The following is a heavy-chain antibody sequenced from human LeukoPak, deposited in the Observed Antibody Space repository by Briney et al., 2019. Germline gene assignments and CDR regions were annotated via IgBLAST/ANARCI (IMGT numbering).Heavy chain of an antibody. D-gene: IGHD5-24*01. CDR2: ISYDGSNK. Sequence: GGSLRLSCAASGFTFSSYGMHWVRQAPGRGLEWVAVISYDGSNKYYADSVKGRFTISRDNSKNTLYLQMNRLRAEDTAVYYCAKAPPDGYNTYYYYYGMDVWGQGTTVTVSS. V-gene: IGHV3-30*18. CDR1: GFTFSSYG. CDR3: AKAPPDGYNTYYYYYGMDV. J-gene: IGHJ6*02.